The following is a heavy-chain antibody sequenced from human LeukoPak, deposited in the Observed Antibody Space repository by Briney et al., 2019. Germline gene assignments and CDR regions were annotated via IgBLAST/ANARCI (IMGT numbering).Heavy chain of an antibody. CDR1: GFTFSSYW. CDR3: ARELLYDYVWGSWRAFDI. CDR2: IKQDGSEK. Sequence: GGSLRLSCAASGFTFSSYWMSWVRQAPGKGLEWVANIKQDGSEKYYVDSVKGRFTISRDNAKNSLYLQMNSLRAEDTAVYYCARELLYDYVWGSWRAFDIWGQGTMVTVSS. J-gene: IGHJ3*02. D-gene: IGHD3-16*01. V-gene: IGHV3-7*01.